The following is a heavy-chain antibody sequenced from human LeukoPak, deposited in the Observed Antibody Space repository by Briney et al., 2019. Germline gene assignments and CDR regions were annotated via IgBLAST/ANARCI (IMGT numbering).Heavy chain of an antibody. V-gene: IGHV3-48*03. Sequence: GGSLRLSCAASGFTFSSYEMNWVRQAPGKGLEWVSYISSSGSTIYYADSVKGRFTISRDNAKNSLYLQMNSLRAEDTVVYYCAELGITMIGGVWGKGTTVTISS. CDR2: ISSSGSTI. J-gene: IGHJ6*04. D-gene: IGHD3-10*02. CDR3: AELGITMIGGV. CDR1: GFTFSSYE.